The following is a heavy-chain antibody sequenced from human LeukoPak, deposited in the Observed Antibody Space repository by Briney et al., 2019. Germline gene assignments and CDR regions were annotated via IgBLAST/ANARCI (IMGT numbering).Heavy chain of an antibody. D-gene: IGHD2-21*01. CDR1: GGFISSSSYQ. CDR3: SRHRGLGVVSPYFDY. J-gene: IGHJ4*02. Sequence: SETLSLTCTVSGGFISSSSYQWGWIRQPPGKGLEWIGIIDYSGSTHYNPSLKSPVYISVDTSKTHFSLKLTSVTAADTAVYYCSRHRGLGVVSPYFDYCGQGALVTVSS. V-gene: IGHV4-39*01. CDR2: IDYSGST.